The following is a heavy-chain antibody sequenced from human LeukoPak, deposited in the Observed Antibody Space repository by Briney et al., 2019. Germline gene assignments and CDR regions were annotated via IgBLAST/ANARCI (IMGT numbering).Heavy chain of an antibody. J-gene: IGHJ5*02. CDR3: ARSIGYCSSTSCYAVGWFDP. CDR1: GGSFSGYY. V-gene: IGHV4-34*01. Sequence: SETLSLTCAVYGGSFSGYYWSWIRQPPGKGLEWIGEINHSGSTNYNPSLKSRVTISVDTSKNQFSLKLSSVTAADTAAYYCARSIGYCSSTSCYAVGWFDPWGQGTLVTVSS. CDR2: INHSGST. D-gene: IGHD2-2*01.